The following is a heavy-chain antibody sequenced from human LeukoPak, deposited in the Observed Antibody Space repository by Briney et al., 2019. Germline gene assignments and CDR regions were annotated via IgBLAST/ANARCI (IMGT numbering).Heavy chain of an antibody. Sequence: SGGTLRLSCTASGFAFDEHGMSWVRQATGKGLEWVSGINWSCGSTVCADPLRGRFTISRNNAKNSLYLHMDSLRAEDTALYYCARAPITSPFYFDYWGQGTLVTVSS. CDR3: ARAPITSPFYFDY. CDR2: INWSCGST. CDR1: GFAFDEHG. J-gene: IGHJ4*02. V-gene: IGHV3-20*04. D-gene: IGHD2-2*01.